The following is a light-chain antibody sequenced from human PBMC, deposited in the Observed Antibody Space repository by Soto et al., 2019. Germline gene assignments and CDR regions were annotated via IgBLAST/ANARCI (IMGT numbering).Light chain of an antibody. CDR3: SSYTSSSSVI. J-gene: IGLJ2*01. CDR1: TSDVGDYNY. V-gene: IGLV2-14*01. CDR2: NAS. Sequence: QSALTQPASVSGSPGQSITISCTATTSDVGDYNYVSWYQQYPGKAPKPIIYNASNRPSGVSNRFSGSKSGDTASLTISGLQAEDEADYYCSSYTSSSSVIFGGGTKVTVL.